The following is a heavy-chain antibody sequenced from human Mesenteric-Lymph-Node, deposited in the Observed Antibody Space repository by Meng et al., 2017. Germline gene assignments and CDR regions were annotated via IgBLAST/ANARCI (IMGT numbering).Heavy chain of an antibody. J-gene: IGHJ4*02. CDR1: GFTFSSYG. V-gene: IGHV3-23*01. CDR2: LTDSGGST. CDR3: ARLTRF. Sequence: GESLKISCAASGFTFSSYGMSWVRQAPGKGLEWVSTLTDSGGSTFYADSVKGRFTISWDISKNTLYLQMDSLRAEDTALYYCARLTRFWGQGTLVTVSS. D-gene: IGHD3-16*01.